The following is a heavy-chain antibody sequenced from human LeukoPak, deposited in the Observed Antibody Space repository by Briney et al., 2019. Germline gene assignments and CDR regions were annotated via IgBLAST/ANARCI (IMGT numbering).Heavy chain of an antibody. J-gene: IGHJ3*02. CDR3: ARDRLLYYYDSSGCSALNSHAFDI. CDR2: INPNSGGT. CDR1: GYTFTGYY. Sequence: ASVKVSCKASGYTFTGYYMHWVRQAPGQGLEWMGWINPNSGGTNYAQKFQGRVTMTRDTSISTAYMELSRLRSDDTAVYYCARDRLLYYYDSSGCSALNSHAFDIWGQGTMVTVSS. D-gene: IGHD3-22*01. V-gene: IGHV1-2*02.